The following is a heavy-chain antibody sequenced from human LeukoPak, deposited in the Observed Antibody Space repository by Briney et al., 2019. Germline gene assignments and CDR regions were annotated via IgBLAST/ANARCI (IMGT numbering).Heavy chain of an antibody. CDR3: ARSVKSSGLRRAFDI. Sequence: ASVKVSCKASGYTFTSYGISWVRQAPGQGLEGMGWISAYNGNTNYAQKLQGRVTMTTDTSTSTAYMELRSLRSDDTAVYYCARSVKSSGLRRAFDIWGQGTMVTVSS. V-gene: IGHV1-18*01. D-gene: IGHD6-19*01. CDR1: GYTFTSYG. CDR2: ISAYNGNT. J-gene: IGHJ3*02.